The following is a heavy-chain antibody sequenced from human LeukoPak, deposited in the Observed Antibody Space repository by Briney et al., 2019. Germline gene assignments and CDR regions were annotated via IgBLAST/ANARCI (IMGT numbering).Heavy chain of an antibody. Sequence: DSVKVSCKASGYTFTAYYMHWVRQAPGQGLEWMGWIKCDSGGTEYSRNYRGRVTMTRDTSISTAYMELKRLTSDDTAVYYCARQLGATSRDYWGQGTLVTVSS. J-gene: IGHJ4*02. V-gene: IGHV1-2*02. CDR1: GYTFTAYY. D-gene: IGHD3-16*01. CDR2: IKCDSGGT. CDR3: ARQLGATSRDY.